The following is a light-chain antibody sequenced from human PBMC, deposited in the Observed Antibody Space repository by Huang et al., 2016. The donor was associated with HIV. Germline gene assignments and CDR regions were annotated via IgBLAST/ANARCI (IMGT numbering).Light chain of an antibody. V-gene: IGKV1-27*01. CDR1: QVISNS. Sequence: DIQMTQSPSSLSASIGDRCTITCRASQVISNSLAWYQQKTGKVPKLLISGSSNLQSGVPSRFSGSGSGTDFTLTISSLQPEDFATYYCQKYDSVPFTFGPGTKVDIK. CDR3: QKYDSVPFT. CDR2: GSS. J-gene: IGKJ3*01.